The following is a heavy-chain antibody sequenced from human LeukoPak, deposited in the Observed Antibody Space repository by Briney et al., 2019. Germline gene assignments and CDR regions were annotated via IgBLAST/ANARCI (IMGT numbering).Heavy chain of an antibody. J-gene: IGHJ4*02. CDR2: ISTIGGST. D-gene: IGHD1-26*01. Sequence: GGSLRLSCAASGFTFSSYVMSWVRQAPGKGLGGFSSISTIGGSTYYADSVKGRFTISRDNSKNTLYLQMNSLRAEDTAVYYCAKDPWELPRAYYFDYWGQGTLVTVSS. CDR3: AKDPWELPRAYYFDY. CDR1: GFTFSSYV. V-gene: IGHV3-23*01.